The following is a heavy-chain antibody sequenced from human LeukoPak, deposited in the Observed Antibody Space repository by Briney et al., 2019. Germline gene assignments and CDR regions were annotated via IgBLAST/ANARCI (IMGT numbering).Heavy chain of an antibody. D-gene: IGHD2-15*01. CDR3: ARDYLLVLDY. V-gene: IGHV3-30*01. CDR1: GFTFSRYA. J-gene: IGHJ4*02. CDR2: ISDDGSKE. Sequence: PGRSLRLSCAASGFTFSRYAMHWVRQAPGKGLEWVAVISDDGSKEYYADSVKGRFTISKDNSKNTLFLQMNSLRTEDTAVYYCARDYLLVLDYWGQGTLVTVSS.